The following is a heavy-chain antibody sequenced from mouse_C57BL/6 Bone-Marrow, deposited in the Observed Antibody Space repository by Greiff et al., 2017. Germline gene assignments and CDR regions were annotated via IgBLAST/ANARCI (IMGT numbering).Heavy chain of an antibody. CDR1: GYTFTNYW. Sequence: VQLQQSGAELVRPGTSVKMSCKASGYTFTNYWIGWAKQRPGHGLEWIGDIYPGGGYTKYNEKVQGKATLTADKSSSTAYMQFSSLTAEDSVIYYCARYDYGGGLAYWGQGTLVTVSA. V-gene: IGHV1-63*01. CDR3: ARYDYGGGLAY. D-gene: IGHD2-4*01. J-gene: IGHJ3*01. CDR2: IYPGGGYT.